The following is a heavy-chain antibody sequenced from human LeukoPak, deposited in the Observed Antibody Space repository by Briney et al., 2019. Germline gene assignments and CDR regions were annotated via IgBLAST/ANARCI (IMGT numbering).Heavy chain of an antibody. D-gene: IGHD3-10*01. CDR1: EFSLSTRGVG. CDR3: AHKNINGLLWFGVFFDY. V-gene: IGHV2-5*02. J-gene: IGHJ4*02. CDR2: IYWDDDK. Sequence: SGPTLVKPTQTLTLTCTFSEFSLSTRGVGVGWIRQPPGKALEWLALIYWDDDKRYSPSLKSRLTITKDTSKNQVVLTMTNMDPVDTATYYCAHKNINGLLWFGVFFDYWGQGTLVTVSS.